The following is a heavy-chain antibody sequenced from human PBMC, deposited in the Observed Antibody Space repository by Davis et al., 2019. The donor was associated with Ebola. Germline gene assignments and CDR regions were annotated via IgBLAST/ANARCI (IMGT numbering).Heavy chain of an antibody. V-gene: IGHV5-51*01. CDR2: IFPGDSDT. Sequence: GESLKISCKGSGYSFTSYWIVWVRQMPGKGLECMGIIFPGDSDTRYSPSFQGHVTISADKSITTAYLQWSSLKASDTAIYYCARQVTIFGVITHEGDWFDPWGQGTPVTVSS. J-gene: IGHJ5*02. CDR1: GYSFTSYW. CDR3: ARQVTIFGVITHEGDWFDP. D-gene: IGHD3-3*01.